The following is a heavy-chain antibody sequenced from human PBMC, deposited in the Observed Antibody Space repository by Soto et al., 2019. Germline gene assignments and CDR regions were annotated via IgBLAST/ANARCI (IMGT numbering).Heavy chain of an antibody. CDR3: ARYRSLDP. D-gene: IGHD3-16*02. CDR1: GFILRNYW. J-gene: IGHJ5*02. V-gene: IGHV3-7*03. CDR2: IKEDVSEK. Sequence: GGSLRLSCADSGFILRNYWMSWVRQAPGMGPQWVASIKEDVSEKYYVDPVKGRFTISRENAKNSLYLQMNSLRAEDTAVYYCARYRSLDPWGQGILVTVSS.